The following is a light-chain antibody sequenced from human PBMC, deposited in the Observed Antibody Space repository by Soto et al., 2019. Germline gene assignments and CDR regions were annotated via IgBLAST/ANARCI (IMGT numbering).Light chain of an antibody. CDR2: DAS. J-gene: IGKJ4*01. Sequence: DIQMTQSPSTLSASVGDRVTITCRASQSISSWLAWYQQKPGKAPKLLIYDASSLESGVPSRFSGSGSGTEFTLTISSLQPDDFATYYCQQYNSYCSFDGGTKVEIK. CDR1: QSISSW. V-gene: IGKV1-5*01. CDR3: QQYNSYCS.